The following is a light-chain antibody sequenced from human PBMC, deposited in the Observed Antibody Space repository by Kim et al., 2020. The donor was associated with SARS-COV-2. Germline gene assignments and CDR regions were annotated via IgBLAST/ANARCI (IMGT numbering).Light chain of an antibody. CDR2: DNT. CDR1: SSNIGARYG. CDR3: QSYDIGLSAWV. V-gene: IGLV1-40*01. Sequence: QSGTISCTGSSSNIGARYGVHWFQRLPGTAPKLLIFDNTNRPSGVPDRFSASKSGSSASLAITGLQAEDEADYYCQSYDIGLSAWVFGGGTQLTVL. J-gene: IGLJ3*02.